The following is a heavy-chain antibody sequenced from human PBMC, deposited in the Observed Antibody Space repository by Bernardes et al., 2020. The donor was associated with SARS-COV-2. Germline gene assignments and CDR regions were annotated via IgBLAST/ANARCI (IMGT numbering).Heavy chain of an antibody. CDR3: ATNYYDSTGRFDY. D-gene: IGHD3-22*01. J-gene: IGHJ4*02. Sequence: SETLSLTCAVSGHSISSSYYWGWIRQPPGKGLEWIGSIYQTGNTYYNPSLNSRVTISLDTSKNEFSLKLSSVTAADTALYYCATNYYDSTGRFDYWGQGTLVIVSS. CDR2: IYQTGNT. CDR1: GHSISSSYY. V-gene: IGHV4-38-2*01.